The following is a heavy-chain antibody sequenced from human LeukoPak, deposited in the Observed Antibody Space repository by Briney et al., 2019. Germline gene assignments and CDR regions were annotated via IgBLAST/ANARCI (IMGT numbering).Heavy chain of an antibody. CDR2: VSGSGGST. D-gene: IGHD3-3*01. CDR1: GFTFSSYS. V-gene: IGHV3-23*01. J-gene: IGHJ4*02. Sequence: PGGSLRLSCAASGFTFSSYSMNWVRQAPGKGLEWVSGVSGSGGSTYYADSVKGRFTISRDNSKNTLYLQMNNLRAEDTAVYYCARDRNTDFWSGYYTNYFDYWGQGTLVIVSS. CDR3: ARDRNTDFWSGYYTNYFDY.